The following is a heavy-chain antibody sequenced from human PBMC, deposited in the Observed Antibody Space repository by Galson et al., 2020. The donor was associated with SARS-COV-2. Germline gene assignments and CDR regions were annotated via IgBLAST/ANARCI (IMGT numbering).Heavy chain of an antibody. V-gene: IGHV1-18*01. CDR1: GYTFTSYG. CDR3: ARAGDSGGHRPLDFDY. Sequence: ASVKVSCKAAGYTFTSYGICWVRQAPGQGPEWMGWISPNNRNTNYAQKFQGRITMTTDTSTTTVYMELRSLRPDDTAVYYCARAGDSGGHRPLDFDYWGQGTLLTVSS. D-gene: IGHD3-22*01. CDR2: ISPNNRNT. J-gene: IGHJ4*02.